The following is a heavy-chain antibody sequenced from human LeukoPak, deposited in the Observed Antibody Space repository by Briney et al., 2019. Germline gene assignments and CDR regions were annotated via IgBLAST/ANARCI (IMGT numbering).Heavy chain of an antibody. J-gene: IGHJ3*01. CDR1: GYTFTSYG. Sequence: ASVKVSCKASGYTFTSYGISWVRQAPGQGLEWMGWISAYNGNTNYAQKLQGRVTMTTDTSTSTAYMALRSLRSDDTAVYYCARDRAGYCSSRSCSQGGFDFWGQGTMVTVSA. V-gene: IGHV1-18*01. CDR2: ISAYNGNT. CDR3: ARDRAGYCSSRSCSQGGFDF. D-gene: IGHD2-2*01.